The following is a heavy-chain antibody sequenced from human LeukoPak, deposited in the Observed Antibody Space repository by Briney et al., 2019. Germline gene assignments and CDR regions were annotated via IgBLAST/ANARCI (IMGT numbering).Heavy chain of an antibody. D-gene: IGHD3-22*01. CDR1: GGSISSYY. CDR3: ARGRGSGCYPY. J-gene: IGHJ4*02. Sequence: SETLSLTCTVPGGSISSYYWSWIRQPPGKGLEWIGYIYYSGSTNYNPSLKSRVTISVDTSKNQFSLKLSSVTAADTAVYYCARGRGSGCYPYWGQGTLVTVSS. CDR2: IYYSGST. V-gene: IGHV4-59*01.